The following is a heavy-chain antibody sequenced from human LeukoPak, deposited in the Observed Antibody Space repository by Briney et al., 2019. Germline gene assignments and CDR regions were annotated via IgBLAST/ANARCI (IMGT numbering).Heavy chain of an antibody. J-gene: IGHJ4*02. CDR3: ARGGTTVTARDYFDY. D-gene: IGHD4-11*01. Sequence: GGSLRLSCAASGFTFSTYWMSWVRQAPGKGLEWVANIKQDGSETNYVDSVLGRFTISRDNAENSLYLQMNSLRAEDTAVYYCARGGTTVTARDYFDYWGQGTLVTVSS. CDR2: IKQDGSET. V-gene: IGHV3-7*01. CDR1: GFTFSTYW.